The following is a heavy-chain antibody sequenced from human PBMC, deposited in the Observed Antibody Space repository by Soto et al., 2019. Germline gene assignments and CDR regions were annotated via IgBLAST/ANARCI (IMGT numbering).Heavy chain of an antibody. J-gene: IGHJ6*02. CDR2: ISYRGGST. V-gene: IGHV3-23*01. CDR1: GFSFDSHE. Sequence: EVHLLESGGGLVQPGGSLRLSCAASGFSFDSHEMSWVRQAPGKGLEWVSTISYRGGSTYYADSVKGRFTVSRDNSKNTVYLQMSSLRADDTARYYCARGERLYYYYYGMDVWGQGSTVTVS. D-gene: IGHD3-3*01. CDR3: ARGERLYYYYYGMDV.